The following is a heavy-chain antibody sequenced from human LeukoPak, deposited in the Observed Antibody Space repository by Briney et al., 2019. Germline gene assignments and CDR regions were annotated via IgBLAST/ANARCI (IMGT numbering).Heavy chain of an antibody. CDR2: INLSGTSTST. V-gene: IGHV3-23*01. CDR3: AKESCANYCPFDY. J-gene: IGHJ4*03. CDR1: GFTFSSYA. D-gene: IGHD4/OR15-4a*01. Sequence: GGSLRLSCAASGFTFSSYAMSWVRQAPGKGLEWVSTINLSGTSTSTYYADSVKGRFTVSRDNSKNTLYLQMNSLRAEDTAIYYCAKESCANYCPFDYWGQGTTVTVSS.